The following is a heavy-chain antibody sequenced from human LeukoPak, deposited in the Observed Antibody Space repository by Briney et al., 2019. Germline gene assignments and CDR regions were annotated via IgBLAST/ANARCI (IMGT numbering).Heavy chain of an antibody. J-gene: IGHJ5*01. CDR1: GFTLSGFA. CDR2: ILGNGVTT. CDR3: AKDRIPDGYYSIDS. D-gene: IGHD3-3*01. V-gene: IGHV3-23*01. Sequence: GGSLRLSCAASGFTLSGFAMNWVRQAPGEGLEWVSGILGNGVTTYYADSLKGRFTISRDNSKNILYLQMNSLGVEDTAVYYCAKDRIPDGYYSIDSWGQGTLVTVSS.